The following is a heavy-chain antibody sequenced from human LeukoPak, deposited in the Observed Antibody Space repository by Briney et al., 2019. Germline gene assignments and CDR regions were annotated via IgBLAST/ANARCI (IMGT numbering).Heavy chain of an antibody. CDR2: IYYSGST. CDR1: GGSISSSSYY. Sequence: KTSETLSLTCTVSGGSISSSSYYWGWIRQPPGKGLEWIGSIYYSGSTYYNPSLKSRVTISVDTSKNQFSLKLSSVTAADTAVYYCARLERGYLIGDWGQGTLVTVSS. V-gene: IGHV4-39*01. D-gene: IGHD1-1*01. CDR3: ARLERGYLIGD. J-gene: IGHJ4*02.